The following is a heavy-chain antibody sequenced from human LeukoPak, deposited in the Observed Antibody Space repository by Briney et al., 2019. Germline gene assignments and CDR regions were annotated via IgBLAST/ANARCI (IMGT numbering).Heavy chain of an antibody. CDR3: ATFNRRDSFDF. Sequence: PGGSLRLSCEASGFNFNGVWMSWVRQAPGKGLDWVSRIKSKSKPDGGATDFAASVKGRFTISRDESKDTLYLQMTSLKTEDTAVYYCATFNRRDSFDFWGQGAMVTVSS. V-gene: IGHV3-15*01. CDR2: IKSKSKPDGGAT. J-gene: IGHJ3*01. CDR1: GFNFNGVW.